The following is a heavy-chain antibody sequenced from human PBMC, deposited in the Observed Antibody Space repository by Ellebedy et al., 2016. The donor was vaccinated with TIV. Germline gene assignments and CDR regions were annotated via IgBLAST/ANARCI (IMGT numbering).Heavy chain of an antibody. CDR2: INPNSGGT. V-gene: IGHV1-2*02. J-gene: IGHJ6*02. CDR1: RYTFTGFY. CDR3: ARSPSERYGMDV. D-gene: IGHD3-3*01. Sequence: AASVKVSCKASRYTFTGFYMHWVRQAPGQGLEWMGWINPNSGGTNYTQKFQGRVTITRDASISTAYMELSRLRSDDTAVYYCARSPSERYGMDVWGQGTTVTVSS.